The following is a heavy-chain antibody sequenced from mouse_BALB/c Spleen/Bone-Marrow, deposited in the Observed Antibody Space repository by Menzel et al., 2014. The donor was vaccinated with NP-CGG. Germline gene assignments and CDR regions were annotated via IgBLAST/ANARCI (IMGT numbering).Heavy chain of an antibody. J-gene: IGHJ3*01. CDR1: GYTFTSYW. CDR3: ARDHVYYGNYEFVY. Sequence: QVQLQQSGTELVKPGAPVKLSCKASGYTFTSYWMNWVKQRPGRGLEWIGRIDPSDSETHYNQKFKDKATLTVDESSSTAYIQLSSLTSEDSAVYHCARDHVYYGNYEFVYWGQGTLVTVSA. V-gene: IGHV1-69*02. D-gene: IGHD2-1*01. CDR2: IDPSDSET.